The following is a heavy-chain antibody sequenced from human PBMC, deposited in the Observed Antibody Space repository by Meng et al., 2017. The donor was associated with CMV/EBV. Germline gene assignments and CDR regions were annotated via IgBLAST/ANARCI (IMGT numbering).Heavy chain of an antibody. CDR1: GYTFTGYY. V-gene: IGHV1-18*04. CDR2: ISAYNGNT. Sequence: ASVKVSCKASGYTFTGYYMHWVRQAPGQGLEWMGWISAYNGNTNYAQKLQGRVTMTTDTSTSTAYMELRSLRSDDTAVYYCARSTDDIVVVPAAIKAQVVMDVWGQGTTVTVSS. D-gene: IGHD2-2*02. CDR3: ARSTDDIVVVPAAIKAQVVMDV. J-gene: IGHJ6*02.